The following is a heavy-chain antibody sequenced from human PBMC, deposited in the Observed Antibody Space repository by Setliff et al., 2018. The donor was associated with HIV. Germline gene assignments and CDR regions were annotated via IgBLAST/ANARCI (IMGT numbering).Heavy chain of an antibody. J-gene: IGHJ5*02. CDR3: AKSGFGVVALGINNYFDP. D-gene: IGHD3-10*01. V-gene: IGHV3-53*01. Sequence: GGSLRLSCAASGLTDTYNYMSWVRQAPGKGLEWVSVIHSGGSTYYADSVKGRFIISRDNSKNMLYLQMDSLRAEDTAVYHCAKSGFGVVALGINNYFDPWGQGTLVTVSS. CDR1: GLTDTYNY. CDR2: IHSGGST.